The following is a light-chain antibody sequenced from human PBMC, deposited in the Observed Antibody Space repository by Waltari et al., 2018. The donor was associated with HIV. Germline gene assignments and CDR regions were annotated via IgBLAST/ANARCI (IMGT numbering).Light chain of an antibody. CDR1: QSLLYTSNNKNF. CDR3: QQYYTTPLT. J-gene: IGKJ4*01. CDR2: WAF. V-gene: IGKV4-1*01. Sequence: DIVMTQSPESLPVSLGERASINCKFSQSLLYTSNNKNFLAWSQQKPGQPPKLLIYWAFTRESGVPDRFSGSGSGTDFTLTISGLQADDVAIYYCQQYYTTPLTFGGGTKVEI.